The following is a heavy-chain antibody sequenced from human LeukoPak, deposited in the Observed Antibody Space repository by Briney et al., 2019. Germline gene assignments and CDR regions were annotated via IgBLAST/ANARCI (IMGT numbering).Heavy chain of an antibody. CDR3: ARATPPRSYEYGDSRSFDY. Sequence: SETQSLTCTVFGGSISRFSYYCGWIRQPPGKGLEWLWGIFYSGSANYNPCLKSRVTISLDTSKNQFSLKLTSLTAADTAVYYCARATPPRSYEYGDSRSFDYWGQGTLVTVSS. J-gene: IGHJ4*02. V-gene: IGHV4-39*01. CDR1: GGSISRFSYY. CDR2: IFYSGSA. D-gene: IGHD4-17*01.